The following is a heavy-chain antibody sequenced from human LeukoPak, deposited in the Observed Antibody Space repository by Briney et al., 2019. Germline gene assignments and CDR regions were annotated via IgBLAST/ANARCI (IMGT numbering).Heavy chain of an antibody. D-gene: IGHD1-1*01. CDR2: ISSNGGST. V-gene: IGHV3-64*01. CDR3: ARGVERVKLAYYIDY. CDR1: GFTFSSYA. Sequence: PGGSLRLSCAASGFTFSSYAMHWVRQAPGKGLEYVSAISSNGGSTYYANSVKGRFTISRDNSKNTLYLQMGSLRAEDMAVYYCARGVERVKLAYYIDYWGQGTLVTVSS. J-gene: IGHJ4*02.